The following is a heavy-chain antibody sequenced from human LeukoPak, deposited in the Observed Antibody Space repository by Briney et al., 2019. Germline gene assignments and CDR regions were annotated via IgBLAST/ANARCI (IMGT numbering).Heavy chain of an antibody. CDR1: DGSISSSSSY. J-gene: IGHJ6*03. D-gene: IGHD2-15*01. CDR3: ASCSGGSCYSPPYYYYYMDV. V-gene: IGHV4-39*07. CDR2: IYYSGRT. Sequence: SETLSLTCTISDGSISSSSSYWGWIRQPPGKGLECIGSIYYSGRTYYNPSLKSRVTISVDTSKNQFSLKLSSVTAADTAVYYCASCSGGSCYSPPYYYYYMDVWGKGTTVTVSS.